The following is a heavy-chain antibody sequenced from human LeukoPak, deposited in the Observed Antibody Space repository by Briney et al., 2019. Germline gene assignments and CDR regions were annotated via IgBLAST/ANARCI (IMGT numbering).Heavy chain of an antibody. Sequence: SNSFRGWIRQAPGKGLESVGRIKSKTDGGTTDYAAPVKGRFTISRDDSKNTLYLQMNSLKTEDTAVYYCTTDALQWELRGDAFDIWGQGTMVTVSS. CDR1: SNSF. CDR3: TTDALQWELRGDAFDI. V-gene: IGHV3-15*01. CDR2: IKSKTDGGTT. J-gene: IGHJ3*02. D-gene: IGHD1-26*01.